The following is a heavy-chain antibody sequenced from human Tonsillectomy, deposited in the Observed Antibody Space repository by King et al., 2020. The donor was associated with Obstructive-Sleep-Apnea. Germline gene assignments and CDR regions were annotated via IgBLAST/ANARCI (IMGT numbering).Heavy chain of an antibody. V-gene: IGHV1-18*01. CDR3: ARGSLWFGELLVFDY. CDR1: GYTFTSYG. D-gene: IGHD3-10*01. Sequence: QLVQSGAEVKKPGASVKVSCKASGYTFTSYGISWVRQAPGQGLEWMGWISAYNGNTNYAQKLQGRGTMTTDNSTSTAYLELGGLRSDDTAVYYCARGSLWFGELLVFDYWGQGTLVTVSS. J-gene: IGHJ4*02. CDR2: ISAYNGNT.